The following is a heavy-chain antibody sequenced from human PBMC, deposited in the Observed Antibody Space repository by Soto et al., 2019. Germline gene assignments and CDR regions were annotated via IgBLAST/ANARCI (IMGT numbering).Heavy chain of an antibody. V-gene: IGHV4-4*02. D-gene: IGHD6-13*01. CDR3: ATSPGSVAGNY. Sequence: PSETLSLTCTVSDGSISIINWWSWVRQPPGKGLEWIGEVSLSGITNYNPSLTSRVTMSVDESTNQFSLNLRSVTAADTAVYYCATSPGSVAGNYWGQGTLVTVSS. J-gene: IGHJ4*02. CDR1: DGSISIINW. CDR2: VSLSGIT.